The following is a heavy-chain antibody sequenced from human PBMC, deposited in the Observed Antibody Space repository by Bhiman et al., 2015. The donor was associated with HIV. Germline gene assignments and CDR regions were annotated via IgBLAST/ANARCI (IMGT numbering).Heavy chain of an antibody. J-gene: IGHJ4*02. Sequence: QVQLVESGGGVVQPGGSLRLSCPASGFSFTNYAMHWVRQAPGKGLEWVTFISSDGSDKYYADSVKGRFTISRDNSENTLYLQMNSLRAEDTAVYYCARDMGDGDPYYFDYWGQGTLVTVSS. CDR1: GFSFTNYA. V-gene: IGHV3-30*19. CDR3: ARDMGDGDPYYFDY. D-gene: IGHD4-17*01. CDR2: ISSDGSDK.